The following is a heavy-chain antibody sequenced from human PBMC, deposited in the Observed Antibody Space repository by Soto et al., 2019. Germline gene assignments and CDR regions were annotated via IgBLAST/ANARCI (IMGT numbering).Heavy chain of an antibody. CDR3: AKDRSCSGCLPNDY. J-gene: IGHJ4*02. CDR2: INSGGRST. D-gene: IGHD6-19*01. Sequence: GGSLRLSCAASGFTFSNYWMHWVRQAPGKGLVWVSHINSGGRSTSYADSVKGRFTISRDNSQNTVYLQMNSLRAEDTAVYYCAKDRSCSGCLPNDYWGQGTLVTVSS. V-gene: IGHV3-74*01. CDR1: GFTFSNYW.